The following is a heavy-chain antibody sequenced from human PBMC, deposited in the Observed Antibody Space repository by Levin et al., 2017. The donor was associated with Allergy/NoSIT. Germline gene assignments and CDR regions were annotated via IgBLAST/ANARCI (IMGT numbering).Heavy chain of an antibody. Sequence: SGPTLVKPTQTLTLTCTFSGFSLSTTGVVVGWIRPPPGKALEWLAHIYWDDDKRYSPSLKRRLTITKDTSKDQVVLTLTNVDPVDTGTYYCAHSGIDGDYPFDYWGQGILVTVSS. CDR2: IYWDDDK. CDR3: AHSGIDGDYPFDY. D-gene: IGHD4-17*01. J-gene: IGHJ4*02. V-gene: IGHV2-5*02. CDR1: GFSLSTTGVV.